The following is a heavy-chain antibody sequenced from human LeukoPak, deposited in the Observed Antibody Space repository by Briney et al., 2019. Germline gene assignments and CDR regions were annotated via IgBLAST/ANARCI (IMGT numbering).Heavy chain of an antibody. CDR3: TRSLFRYSSKWYYFDY. CDR2: IFYPGST. D-gene: IGHD6-13*01. V-gene: IGHV4-59*01. J-gene: IGHJ4*02. CDR1: GGSISSYY. Sequence: SETLSLTCIVSGGSISSYYWSWIRQPPGTGLEWIGYIFYPGSTNYNPSLKSRVTISLDTSKNQFSLRLRSVTAADTAVYYCTRSLFRYSSKWYYFDYWGQGTLVTVSS.